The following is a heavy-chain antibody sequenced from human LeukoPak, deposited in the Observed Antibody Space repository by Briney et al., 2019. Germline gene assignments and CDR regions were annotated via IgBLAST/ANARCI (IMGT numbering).Heavy chain of an antibody. Sequence: SGGSLTLSCAASGFTFSNHGMHCVRQAPGKGLEWVSYISSSGSTIYYADPVKGRFTISRDNAKNSLYLQMNRLRAEDTALYYCARSKPNGPPPYYYYYYMDVWGKGTTVTVSS. CDR1: GFTFSNHG. D-gene: IGHD4-17*01. CDR3: ARSKPNGPPPYYYYYYMDV. J-gene: IGHJ6*03. CDR2: ISSSGSTI. V-gene: IGHV3-48*04.